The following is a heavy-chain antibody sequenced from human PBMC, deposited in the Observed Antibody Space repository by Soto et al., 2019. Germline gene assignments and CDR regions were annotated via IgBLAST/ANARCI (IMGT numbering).Heavy chain of an antibody. V-gene: IGHV3-21*01. J-gene: IGHJ5*02. D-gene: IGHD3-10*01. CDR3: ARDRRGGWFDP. CDR1: GFTFSSYS. Sequence: EVQLVESGGGLVKPGGSLRLSCAASGFTFSSYSMNWVRKAPGKGLEWVSSISSSSSYIYYADSVKGRFTISRDNAKNSLYLQMNSLRAEDTAVYYCARDRRGGWFDPWGQGTLVTVSS. CDR2: ISSSSSYI.